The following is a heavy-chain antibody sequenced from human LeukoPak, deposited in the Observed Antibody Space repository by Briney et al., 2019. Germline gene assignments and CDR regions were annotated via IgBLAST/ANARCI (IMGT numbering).Heavy chain of an antibody. Sequence: GGSLRLSCAASGFNFKGYWMSWVRQAPGKGLEWVANINEDGNARFYVDSVRGRFTISRDNAKNSLYLQMNSLRGEDTSVYYCARDFRSTGGAIWGQGTTVIVPS. CDR2: INEDGNAR. CDR3: ARDFRSTGGAI. V-gene: IGHV3-7*01. J-gene: IGHJ6*02. D-gene: IGHD1-1*01. CDR1: GFNFKGYW.